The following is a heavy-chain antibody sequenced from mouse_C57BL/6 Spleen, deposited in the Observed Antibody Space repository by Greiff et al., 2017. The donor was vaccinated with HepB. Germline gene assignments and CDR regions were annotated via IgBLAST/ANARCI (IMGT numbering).Heavy chain of an antibody. J-gene: IGHJ3*01. CDR3: ASERGFAY. CDR2: IYPGSGNT. CDR1: GYTFTDYY. Sequence: QVQLKESGAELVRPGASVKLSCKASGYTFTDYYINWVKQRPGQGLEWIARIYPGSGNTYYKEKFKGKATLTAEISSSTAYMQLSSLTSEDSAVYFCASERGFAYWGQGTLVTVSA. V-gene: IGHV1-76*01.